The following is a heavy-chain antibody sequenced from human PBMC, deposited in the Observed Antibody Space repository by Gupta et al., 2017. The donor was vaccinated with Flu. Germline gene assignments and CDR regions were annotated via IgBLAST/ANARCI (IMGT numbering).Heavy chain of an antibody. Sequence: AINWVRQAPGQGPEWMGGIIPMFGTPNYAQKFQDRVTIIADDSTSTVYMELSSLRSEDTAVYCCARLPGDDDLYYFDCWGQGTLVTVSS. V-gene: IGHV1-69*01. D-gene: IGHD4-17*01. CDR1: A. J-gene: IGHJ4*02. CDR2: IIPMFGTP. CDR3: ARLPGDDDLYYFDC.